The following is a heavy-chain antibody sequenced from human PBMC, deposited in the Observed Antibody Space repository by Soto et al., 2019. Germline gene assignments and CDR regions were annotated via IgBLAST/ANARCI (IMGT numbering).Heavy chain of an antibody. CDR3: ARGGTFAYDTSGYSVY. J-gene: IGHJ4*02. V-gene: IGHV1-2*02. D-gene: IGHD3-22*01. CDR2: INPKSGGT. CDR1: GYTFSAYY. Sequence: GASVKVSCKTSGYTFSAYYMHWVRQAPGQGLEWMGWINPKSGGTLYAQKFQGRVTMTRDTSISTAYVELSRLRSDDTAVYYCARGGTFAYDTSGYSVYWGQGTLVTVSS.